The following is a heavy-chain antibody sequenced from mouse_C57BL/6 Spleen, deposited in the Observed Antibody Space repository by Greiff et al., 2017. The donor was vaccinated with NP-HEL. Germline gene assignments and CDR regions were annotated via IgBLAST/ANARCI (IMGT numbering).Heavy chain of an antibody. CDR3: AREGTVVAHWYFDV. Sequence: EVHLVESEGGLVQPGSSMKLSCTASGFTFSDYYMAWVRQVPEKGLEWVANINYDGSSTYYLDSLKSRFIISRDNAKNILYLQMSSLKSEDTATYYCAREGTVVAHWYFDVWGTGTTVTVSS. V-gene: IGHV5-16*01. J-gene: IGHJ1*03. CDR1: GFTFSDYY. CDR2: INYDGSST. D-gene: IGHD1-1*01.